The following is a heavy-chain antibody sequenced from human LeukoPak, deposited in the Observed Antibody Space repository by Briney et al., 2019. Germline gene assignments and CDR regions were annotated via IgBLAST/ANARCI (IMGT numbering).Heavy chain of an antibody. Sequence: SETLSLTCTVSGGSLSGHYWSWIRQPPGKRLEWIGYVSYTGRTKYNSSILSRVTISIDTSKSQFSLKLTSVTSAGTAVYSCARLLDSDISGDPDTFDVWGQGTTVIVSS. J-gene: IGHJ3*01. CDR2: VSYTGRT. CDR3: ARLLDSDISGDPDTFDV. D-gene: IGHD3-22*01. CDR1: GGSLSGHY. V-gene: IGHV4-59*11.